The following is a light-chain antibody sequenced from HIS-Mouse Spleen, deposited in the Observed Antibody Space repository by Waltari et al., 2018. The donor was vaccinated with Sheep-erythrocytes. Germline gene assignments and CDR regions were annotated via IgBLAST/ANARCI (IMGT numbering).Light chain of an antibody. Sequence: SYELTQPSSVSVSPGQTARITRSGDVLAKKSARWFQQKPGQAPVLVIYEDSERPSGIPERFSGSSSGTTVTLTISGAQVEDEADYYCYSAADNNLVFGGGTKLTVL. J-gene: IGLJ3*02. V-gene: IGLV3-27*01. CDR2: EDS. CDR1: VLAKKS. CDR3: YSAADNNLV.